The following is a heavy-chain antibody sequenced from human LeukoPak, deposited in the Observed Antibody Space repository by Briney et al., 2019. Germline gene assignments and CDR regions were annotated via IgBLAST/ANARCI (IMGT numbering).Heavy chain of an antibody. D-gene: IGHD3-3*01. J-gene: IGHJ6*02. CDR3: ARDRSYYDFWSGYYKYYYYGMDV. CDR1: GFTFSGYA. V-gene: IGHV3-23*01. Sequence: GGSLRLSCAASGFTFSGYAMSWVRQSPGKGLEWVSAISGGGGTTYYAYYTDSVKGRFTISRDNSKNTLYLQMNSLRAEDTAVYYCARDRSYYDFWSGYYKYYYYGMDVWGQGTTVTVSS. CDR2: ISGGGGTT.